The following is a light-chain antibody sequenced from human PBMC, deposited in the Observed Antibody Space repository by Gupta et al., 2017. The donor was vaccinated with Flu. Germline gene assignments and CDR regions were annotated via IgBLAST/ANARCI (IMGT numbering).Light chain of an antibody. J-gene: IGKJ2*01. CDR2: EAS. Sequence: DIQMSHSPSSLSASVGDRVTLTCRASQDIDNKVDWYQQKPGKAPKLLIYEASNLEAGVPSRFSGGGSGTEFILSIGSLQSEDFATYFCQNYDVLPWTFGQGTKLETK. CDR3: QNYDVLPWT. V-gene: IGKV1-33*01. CDR1: QDIDNK.